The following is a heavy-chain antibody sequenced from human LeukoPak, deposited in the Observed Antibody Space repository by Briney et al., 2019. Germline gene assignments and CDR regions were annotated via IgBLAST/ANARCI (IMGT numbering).Heavy chain of an antibody. CDR2: INTDESST. Sequence: GGSLRLSCAASGFTFSSYWMHWVRQAPGKGLVWVSRINTDESSTTYADSVKGRFTISRDNAKNTLYLQMNSLRAEDTAVYYCAKAETTVTTSLSDYWGQGTLVTVSS. CDR1: GFTFSSYW. V-gene: IGHV3-74*01. J-gene: IGHJ4*02. D-gene: IGHD4-17*01. CDR3: AKAETTVTTSLSDY.